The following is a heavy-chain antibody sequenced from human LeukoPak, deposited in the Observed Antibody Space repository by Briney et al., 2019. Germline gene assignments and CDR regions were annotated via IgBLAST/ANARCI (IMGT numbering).Heavy chain of an antibody. Sequence: PGGSLRLSCAASGFTFSSYAMSWVRQAPGKGLEWVSAISGSGGSTYYADSVKGRFTISRDNSKNTLYLQMNSLSTEDTAVYYCTKGGGTYYNPFDPWGQGTLVTVSS. CDR3: TKGGGTYYNPFDP. J-gene: IGHJ5*02. D-gene: IGHD3-10*01. CDR2: ISGSGGST. V-gene: IGHV3-23*01. CDR1: GFTFSSYA.